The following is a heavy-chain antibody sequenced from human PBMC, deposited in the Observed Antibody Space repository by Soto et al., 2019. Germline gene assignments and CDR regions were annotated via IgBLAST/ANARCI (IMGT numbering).Heavy chain of an antibody. Sequence: GGSLRLSCAASGFTFSDYYMSWIRQAPGKGLEWVSYISSSGSTIYYADSVKGRFTISRDNAKNSLYLQMNSLRAEDTAVYYCARTQGIGTGYYDFWSGTNWFDPWGQGTLVTVSS. CDR1: GFTFSDYY. V-gene: IGHV3-11*01. D-gene: IGHD3-3*01. CDR3: ARTQGIGTGYYDFWSGTNWFDP. J-gene: IGHJ5*02. CDR2: ISSSGSTI.